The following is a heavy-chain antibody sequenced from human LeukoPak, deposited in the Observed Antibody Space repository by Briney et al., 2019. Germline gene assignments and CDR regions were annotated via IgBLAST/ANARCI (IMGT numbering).Heavy chain of an antibody. J-gene: IGHJ4*02. D-gene: IGHD5-18*01. CDR1: GFTFSSNY. Sequence: GGSLRLSCAASGFTFSSNYMSWVRQAPGKGLEWVSSISRTSTYIYYSDSVKGRFTISRDNAKNSLHLQMNSLRAEDTAVYYCARRASSERGHSYGLDYWGQGTLVTVSS. CDR3: ARRASSERGHSYGLDY. CDR2: ISRTSTYI. V-gene: IGHV3-21*01.